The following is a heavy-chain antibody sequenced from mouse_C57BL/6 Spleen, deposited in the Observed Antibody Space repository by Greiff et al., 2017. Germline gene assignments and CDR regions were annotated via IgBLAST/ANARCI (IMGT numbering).Heavy chain of an antibody. CDR3: ARSGDGYYDWYFDV. Sequence: VQLQQSGAELARPGASVKLSCKASGYTFTSYGISWVKQRTGQGLEWIGEIYPRSGNTYYNEKFKGKATLTADKSSSTAYMELRSLTSEDSAVYFCARSGDGYYDWYFDVWGTGTTVTVSS. J-gene: IGHJ1*03. D-gene: IGHD2-3*01. CDR2: IYPRSGNT. V-gene: IGHV1-81*01. CDR1: GYTFTSYG.